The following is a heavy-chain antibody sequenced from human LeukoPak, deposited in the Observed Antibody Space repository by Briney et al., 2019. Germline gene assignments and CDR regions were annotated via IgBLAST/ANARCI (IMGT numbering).Heavy chain of an antibody. CDR1: GFTFSSYA. Sequence: GRSLRLSCAASGFTFSSYAMHWVRQAPGKGLEWVAVISYDGSNKYYADSVKGRFTISGDNSKNTLYLQMNSLRAEDTAVYYCARDGSGSYYVSYFDYWGQGTLVTVSS. J-gene: IGHJ4*02. D-gene: IGHD1-26*01. V-gene: IGHV3-30-3*01. CDR2: ISYDGSNK. CDR3: ARDGSGSYYVSYFDY.